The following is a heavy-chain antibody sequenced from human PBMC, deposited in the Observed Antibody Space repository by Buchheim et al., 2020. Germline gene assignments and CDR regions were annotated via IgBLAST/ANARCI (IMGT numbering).Heavy chain of an antibody. CDR3: AKEGRPNYYDSSGYPNYFDY. CDR2: ISGSGGST. Sequence: EVQLLESGGGLVQPGGSLRLSCAASGFTFSSYAMSWVRQAPGKGLEWVSAISGSGGSTYYADSVKGRFTISRDNSKNTLSLQMNSLRAEDTAVYYCAKEGRPNYYDSSGYPNYFDYWGQGTL. V-gene: IGHV3-23*01. D-gene: IGHD3-22*01. CDR1: GFTFSSYA. J-gene: IGHJ4*02.